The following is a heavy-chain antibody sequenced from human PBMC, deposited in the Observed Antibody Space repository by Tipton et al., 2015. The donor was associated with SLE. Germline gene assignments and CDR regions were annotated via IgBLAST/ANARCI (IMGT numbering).Heavy chain of an antibody. CDR1: GGSFSGYY. J-gene: IGHJ5*02. D-gene: IGHD3-22*01. V-gene: IGHV4-34*01. CDR3: ARAPIPNDSSGSGWFDP. Sequence: AGLVKPSETLSLTCAVYGGSFSGYYWSWIRQPPGKGLEWIGEINPSGSTNYTPSLKSRVTISVDTSKNQFSLKLSSVTAADTAVYYCARAPIPNDSSGSGWFDPWGQGTLVTVSS. CDR2: INPSGST.